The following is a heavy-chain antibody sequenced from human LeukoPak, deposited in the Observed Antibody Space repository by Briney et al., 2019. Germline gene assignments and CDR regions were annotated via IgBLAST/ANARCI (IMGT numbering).Heavy chain of an antibody. Sequence: GGSLRLSCSASGFTFSNYAMHWVRQAPGKGLEYVSAISSNGDSTYYADSVKDRFTISRDNSKNTLHLQLSSLRAEDTAVYYCVRHDYGDYAPFDYWGQGTLVTVSS. CDR1: GFTFSNYA. CDR3: VRHDYGDYAPFDY. J-gene: IGHJ4*02. V-gene: IGHV3-64D*06. D-gene: IGHD4-17*01. CDR2: ISSNGDST.